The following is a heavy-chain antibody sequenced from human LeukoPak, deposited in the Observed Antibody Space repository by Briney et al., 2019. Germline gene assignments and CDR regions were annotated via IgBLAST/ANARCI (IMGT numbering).Heavy chain of an antibody. CDR2: ISAYNGNT. J-gene: IGHJ4*02. V-gene: IGHV1-18*01. CDR1: GYTFTSYG. D-gene: IGHD2-2*01. Sequence: ASVKVSCKASGYTFTSYGIRWVRQAPGQGLEWMGWISAYNGNTNYAQKLQGRVTMTTDTSTSTAYMELRSLRSDDTAVYYCARGRLSHCSSTSCYLGPAVWWGQGTLVTVSS. CDR3: ARGRLSHCSSTSCYLGPAVW.